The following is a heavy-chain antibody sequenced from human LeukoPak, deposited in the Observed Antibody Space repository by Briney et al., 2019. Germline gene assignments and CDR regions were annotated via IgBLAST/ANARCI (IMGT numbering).Heavy chain of an antibody. Sequence: GGSLRLSCAASGFTFSSYGMHWVRHTPGEGLVCVSLIKGDGSSTTYADSVKGRFTISRDNAKNTVYLQMNSLRAEDTAVYYCARGNYHAMDVWGQGTTVTVSS. CDR1: GFTFSSYG. CDR3: ARGNYHAMDV. V-gene: IGHV3-74*01. J-gene: IGHJ6*02. CDR2: IKGDGSST.